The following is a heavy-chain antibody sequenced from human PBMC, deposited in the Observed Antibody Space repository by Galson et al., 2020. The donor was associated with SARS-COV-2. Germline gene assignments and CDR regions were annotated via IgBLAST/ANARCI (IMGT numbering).Heavy chain of an antibody. CDR3: ARGHLWFGESHYYYYGMDV. J-gene: IGHJ6*02. V-gene: IGHV4-34*01. CDR2: INHSGST. D-gene: IGHD3-10*01. CDR1: GGSFSGYY. Sequence: SETLSLTCAVYGGSFSGYYWSWIRQPPGKGLEWIGEINHSGSTNYNPPLKSRVTISVDTSKNQFSLKLSSLTAADTAVYYCARGHLWFGESHYYYYGMDVWGQGTTVTVSS.